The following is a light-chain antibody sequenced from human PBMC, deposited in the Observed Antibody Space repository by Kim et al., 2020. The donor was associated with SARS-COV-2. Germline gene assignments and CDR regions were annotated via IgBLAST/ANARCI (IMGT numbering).Light chain of an antibody. CDR2: SND. CDR3: ATWDDTLNGPV. J-gene: IGLJ2*01. V-gene: IGLV1-44*01. CDR1: SSNIGRHL. Sequence: QSVLTQPPSASGAPGQRVTLSCSGSSSNIGRHLVNWYQQLPGTAPRLVIYSNDQRPSEVPDQFSASKSGTSASLAISGLQSEHEADYYCATWDDTLNGPVFGGGTQLTVL.